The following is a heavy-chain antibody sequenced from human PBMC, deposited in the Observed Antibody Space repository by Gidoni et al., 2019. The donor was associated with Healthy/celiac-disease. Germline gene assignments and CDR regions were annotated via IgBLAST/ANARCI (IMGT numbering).Heavy chain of an antibody. CDR1: GYTFTSYG. D-gene: IGHD3-10*01. CDR2: ISAYNGNT. V-gene: IGHV1-18*01. J-gene: IGHJ6*03. CDR3: ARDRFYGSGRHYYYYYMDV. Sequence: QVQLVQSGAEVKTPGASVKVSCKASGYTFTSYGISWVRQAPGQGLEWMGWISAYNGNTNYAQKLQGRVNMTTDTSTSTAYMELRSLRSDDTAVYYCARDRFYGSGRHYYYYYMDVWGKGTTVTVAS.